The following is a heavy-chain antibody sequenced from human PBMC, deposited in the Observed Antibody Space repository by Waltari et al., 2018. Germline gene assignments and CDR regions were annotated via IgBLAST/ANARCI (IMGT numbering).Heavy chain of an antibody. J-gene: IGHJ3*02. CDR1: GFTFSSYA. CDR2: ISGSGGST. V-gene: IGHV3-23*01. D-gene: IGHD3-10*01. Sequence: EVQLLESGGGLVQPGGSLRLSCAASGFTFSSYAMSWVRQAPGKGLEWVSAISGSGGSTYYADSVKGRFTISRDNSKNTLYLQMNSLRAEDTAVYYCAKVTDQFNRDRFGAFDIWGQGTMVTVSS. CDR3: AKVTDQFNRDRFGAFDI.